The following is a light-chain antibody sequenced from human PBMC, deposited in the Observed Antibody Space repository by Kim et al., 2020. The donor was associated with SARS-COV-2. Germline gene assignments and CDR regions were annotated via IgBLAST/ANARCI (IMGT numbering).Light chain of an antibody. V-gene: IGLV3-19*01. Sequence: LGQTVRITCQGASLRSYYASWYQQKPGQAPVLVIYGKNNRPSGIPDRFSGSSSGNTASLTITGAQAEDEADYYCNSRDSSGNHYVFGTGTKVTVL. CDR3: NSRDSSGNHYV. CDR2: GKN. J-gene: IGLJ1*01. CDR1: SLRSYY.